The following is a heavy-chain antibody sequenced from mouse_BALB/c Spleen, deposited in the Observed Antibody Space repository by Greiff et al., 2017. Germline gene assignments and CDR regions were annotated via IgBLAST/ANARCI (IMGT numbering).Heavy chain of an antibody. CDR1: GYTFTSYW. D-gene: IGHD2-4*01. V-gene: IGHV1-7*01. J-gene: IGHJ3*01. Sequence: VQLQQSGAELAKPGASVKMSCKASGYTFTSYWMHWVKQRPGQGLEWIGYINPSTGYTEYNQKFKDKATLTADKSSSTAYMQLSSLTSEDSAVYYCARGGADYDAWFAYWGQGTLVTVSA. CDR3: ARGGADYDAWFAY. CDR2: INPSTGYT.